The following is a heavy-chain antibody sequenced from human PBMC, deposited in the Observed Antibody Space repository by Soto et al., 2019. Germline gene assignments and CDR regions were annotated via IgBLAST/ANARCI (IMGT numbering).Heavy chain of an antibody. CDR3: AAESYYESNGTKGRID. Sequence: SVKLSCKASGGTFSSYAISWVRQAPGQGLEWMGGIIPIFGTANYAQKFQERVTISWDMSTNTAYMELSSLRSEDTAVYYCAAESYYESNGTKGRIDWGQGTLVTVSS. CDR2: IIPIFGTA. D-gene: IGHD3-22*01. V-gene: IGHV1-69*06. CDR1: GGTFSSYA. J-gene: IGHJ4*02.